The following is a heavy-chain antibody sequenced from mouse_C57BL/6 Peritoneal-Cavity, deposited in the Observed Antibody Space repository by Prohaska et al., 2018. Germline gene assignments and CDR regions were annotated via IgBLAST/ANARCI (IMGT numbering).Heavy chain of an antibody. D-gene: IGHD1-1*01. CDR1: VFDLSRYW. CDR2: INPDSSTI. Sequence: VTLLESGGGLVQPVGSLKLSFAASVFDLSRYWMSWVRRAPGKGLEWIGEINPDSSTINYAPSLKDKFIIARDNAKNTLYLQMSKVRSEDTARYYCASTDWYFDVWGTGKTVTVS. CDR3: ASTDWYFDV. J-gene: IGHJ1*03. V-gene: IGHV4-1*01.